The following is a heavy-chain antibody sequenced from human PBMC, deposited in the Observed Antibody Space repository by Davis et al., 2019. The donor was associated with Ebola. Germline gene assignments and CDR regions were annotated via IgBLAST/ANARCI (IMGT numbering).Heavy chain of an antibody. CDR1: GYIFTSYY. Sequence: ASVKVSCKASGYIFTSYYMHWVRQAPGQGLEWMGIINPSGGSTSYAQKFQGRVTMTRDTSTSTVYMELSSLRSEDTAVYYCARVLHGSGSYYMPYYYYYYGMDVWGQGTTVTVSS. CDR3: ARVLHGSGSYYMPYYYYYYGMDV. D-gene: IGHD3-10*01. J-gene: IGHJ6*02. CDR2: INPSGGST. V-gene: IGHV1-46*03.